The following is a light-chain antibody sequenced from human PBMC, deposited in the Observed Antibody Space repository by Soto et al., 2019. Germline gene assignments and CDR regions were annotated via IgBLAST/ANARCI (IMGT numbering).Light chain of an antibody. J-gene: IGLJ1*01. CDR1: TSDVGGYNF. CDR3: SAFAGSEGYV. Sequence: QSALAQPPSASGSPGQSVAISCTGATSDVGGYNFVSWYQQHPGKAPKLIIYEATKRPSGVPDRFSGAWSGNTASLIVSGLQAEDEADYYCSAFAGSEGYVFGSGTKLTV. CDR2: EAT. V-gene: IGLV2-8*01.